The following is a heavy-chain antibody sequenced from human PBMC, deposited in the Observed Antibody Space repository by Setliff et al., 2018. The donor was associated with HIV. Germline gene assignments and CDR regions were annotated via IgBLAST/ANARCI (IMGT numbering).Heavy chain of an antibody. CDR1: GGSISSGSYY. D-gene: IGHD3-22*01. V-gene: IGHV4-61*02. J-gene: IGHJ6*03. Sequence: SETLSLTCSVSGGSISSGSYYWSWIRQPAGKGLEWIGRIYTSGSTNYNPSLKSRVTISVDTSKNQFSLKLRSVTAADTAVYYCARETYYYDNPQYYYYYMDVWGKGTTVTVSS. CDR2: IYTSGST. CDR3: ARETYYYDNPQYYYYYMDV.